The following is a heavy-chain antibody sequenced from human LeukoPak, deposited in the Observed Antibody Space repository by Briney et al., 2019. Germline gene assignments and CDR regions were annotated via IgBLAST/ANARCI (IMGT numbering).Heavy chain of an antibody. Sequence: PGGSLRLSCAASGFTFSGHWMSWVRQAPGKGLEWVANINQGGSDKYYVDSVKGRFTISRDNANNLLYLQMSSLRGEDTAVYYCAREPTYYYDGWGQGTLVTVSS. CDR3: AREPTYYYDG. CDR1: GFTFSGHW. D-gene: IGHD3-22*01. CDR2: INQGGSDK. J-gene: IGHJ4*02. V-gene: IGHV3-7*01.